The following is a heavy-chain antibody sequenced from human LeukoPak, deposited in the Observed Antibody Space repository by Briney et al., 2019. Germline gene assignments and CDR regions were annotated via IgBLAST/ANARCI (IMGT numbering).Heavy chain of an antibody. J-gene: IGHJ3*02. Sequence: SQTLSLTCAISGDSVSINSAAGNWIRQSPSSGLEWLGRTYYRSKWYNDCAVSVKSRITINPDTSKNQFSLQLNSVTPEDTAVYYCARKVAGSAFDIWGQGTMVTVSS. CDR2: TYYRSKWYN. V-gene: IGHV6-1*01. D-gene: IGHD6-19*01. CDR3: ARKVAGSAFDI. CDR1: GDSVSINSAA.